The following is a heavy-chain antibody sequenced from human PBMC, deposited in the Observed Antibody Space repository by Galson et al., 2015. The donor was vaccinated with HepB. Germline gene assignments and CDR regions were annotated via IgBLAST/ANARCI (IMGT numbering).Heavy chain of an antibody. CDR3: AKDEDWGSQKEGYYFDY. V-gene: IGHV3-30*18. Sequence: SLRLSCAASGFTFSSYGMHWVRQAPGKGLEWVAVISYDGSNKYYADSVKGRFTISRDNSKNTLYLQMNSLRAEDTAVYYCAKDEDWGSQKEGYYFDYWGQGTLVTVSS. CDR2: ISYDGSNK. D-gene: IGHD3/OR15-3a*01. CDR1: GFTFSSYG. J-gene: IGHJ4*02.